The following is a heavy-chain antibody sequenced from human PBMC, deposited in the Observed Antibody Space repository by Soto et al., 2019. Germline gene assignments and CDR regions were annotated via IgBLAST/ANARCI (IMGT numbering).Heavy chain of an antibody. CDR1: GGSISSYY. Sequence: SETLSLTCTVSGGSISSYYWSWIRQPPGKGLEWIGHIHYTGSTNYNPSLRSRVTISVDTSKNQFYLKMTSVTAADAALYYCARHNYFDSWGQGTLVTVSS. CDR3: ARHNYFDS. CDR2: IHYTGST. V-gene: IGHV4-59*01. J-gene: IGHJ4*02.